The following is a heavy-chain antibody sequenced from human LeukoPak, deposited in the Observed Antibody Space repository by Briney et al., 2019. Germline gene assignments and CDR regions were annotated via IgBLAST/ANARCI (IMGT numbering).Heavy chain of an antibody. CDR2: INTDGSST. D-gene: IGHD2-8*01. J-gene: IGHJ4*02. V-gene: IGHV3-74*01. CDR3: ARMMLGYCTNGVCYPLDY. CDR1: GFTFSSYW. Sequence: PGGSLRLSCAASGFTFSSYWMHWVRQAPGKGLVWVSRINTDGSSTSYADSVKGRFTISRDNAKNTLYLQMNSLRAEDTAVYYCARMMLGYCTNGVCYPLDYWGQGTLVTVSS.